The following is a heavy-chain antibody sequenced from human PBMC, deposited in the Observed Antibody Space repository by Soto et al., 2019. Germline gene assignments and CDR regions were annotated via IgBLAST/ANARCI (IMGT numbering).Heavy chain of an antibody. CDR3: AKDWVVVPAAADY. Sequence: EVQLLESGGGLVQPGGSLRLSCAASGFTFSSYAMSWVRQAPGKGLEWVSAISGSGGSTYYVDSVKGRFTISRDNSKNTLYLQMNSLRAEDTAVYYCAKDWVVVPAAADYWGQGTLVTVSS. J-gene: IGHJ4*02. V-gene: IGHV3-23*01. CDR1: GFTFSSYA. D-gene: IGHD2-2*01. CDR2: ISGSGGST.